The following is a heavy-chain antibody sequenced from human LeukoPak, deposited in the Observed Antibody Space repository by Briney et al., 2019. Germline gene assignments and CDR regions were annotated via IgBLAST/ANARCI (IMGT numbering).Heavy chain of an antibody. J-gene: IGHJ5*02. Sequence: SETLSLTCTVSGGSISTSGHYWSWIRQPPGKGLEWIGEINHSGSTNYNPSLKSRVTISVDTSKNQFSLKLSSVTAADTAVYYCARVDSDFWSGYYRGSNWFDPWGQGTLVTVSS. CDR3: ARVDSDFWSGYYRGSNWFDP. CDR2: INHSGST. CDR1: GGSISTSGHY. D-gene: IGHD3-3*01. V-gene: IGHV4-39*07.